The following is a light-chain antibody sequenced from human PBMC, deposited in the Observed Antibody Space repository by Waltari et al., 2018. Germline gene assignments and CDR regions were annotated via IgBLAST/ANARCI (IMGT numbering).Light chain of an antibody. Sequence: DIVMTQSPDSLAVSLGERATINCKSSESVLFSSRNKNHLAWYQQKPGHPPKLLLYWASTRESGVPDRFSGSGSGTDFTLTISILQAEDVAIYYCQQYYDSPLTFGGGTKVEIK. J-gene: IGKJ4*01. V-gene: IGKV4-1*01. CDR3: QQYYDSPLT. CDR1: ESVLFSSRNKNH. CDR2: WAS.